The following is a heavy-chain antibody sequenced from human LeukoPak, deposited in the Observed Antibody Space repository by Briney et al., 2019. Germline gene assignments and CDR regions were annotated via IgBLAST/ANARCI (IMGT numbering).Heavy chain of an antibody. CDR2: IYTSGST. CDR1: GGSISSGSYY. Sequence: SETLSLTCTVSGGSISSGSYYWSWIRQPAGKGLEWIGRIYTSGSTNYNPSLKSRVTISVDTSKNQFSLKLSSVTAADTAVYYCAREGGGAGYSSSWYARGYYFDYWGQGTLVTVSS. CDR3: AREGGGAGYSSSWYARGYYFDY. V-gene: IGHV4-61*02. J-gene: IGHJ4*02. D-gene: IGHD6-13*01.